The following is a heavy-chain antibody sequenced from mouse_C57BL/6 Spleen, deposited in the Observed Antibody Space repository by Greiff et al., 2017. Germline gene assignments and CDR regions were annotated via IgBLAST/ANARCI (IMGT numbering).Heavy chain of an antibody. CDR2: IDPSDSYT. J-gene: IGHJ2*01. CDR3: ARAYGNYLYYFDY. V-gene: IGHV1-69*01. Sequence: QVQLQQPGAELVMPGASVKLSCKASGYTFTSYWMYWVKQRPGQGLEWIGEIDPSDSYTNYNQKFKGKSTLTVDKSSSTAYMQLSSLTSEDSAVYYCARAYGNYLYYFDYWGQGTTLTVSS. D-gene: IGHD2-1*01. CDR1: GYTFTSYW.